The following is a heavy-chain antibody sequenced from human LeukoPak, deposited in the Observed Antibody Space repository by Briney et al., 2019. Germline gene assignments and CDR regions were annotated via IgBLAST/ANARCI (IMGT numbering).Heavy chain of an antibody. J-gene: IGHJ4*02. V-gene: IGHV3-23*01. D-gene: IGHD3-22*01. CDR1: GFTFSSYA. Sequence: GGSLRLSCAASGFTFSSYAMSWVRQAPGKGLEWVSAISGSGGSTYYADSVKGRFTISRDNSKNTLYLQMNSLRAEDTAVYYCAKDNYYDSSGYYHDYFDYWGQGTLVTVSS. CDR2: ISGSGGST. CDR3: AKDNYYDSSGYYHDYFDY.